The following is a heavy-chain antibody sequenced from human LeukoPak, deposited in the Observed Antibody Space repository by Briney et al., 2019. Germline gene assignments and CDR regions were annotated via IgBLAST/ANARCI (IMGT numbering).Heavy chain of an antibody. D-gene: IGHD1-26*01. V-gene: IGHV3-30*18. CDR1: GITFSSYG. CDR3: ANVVGATVDPHDY. J-gene: IGHJ4*02. CDR2: ISYDGSNK. Sequence: PGGSLRLSCAASGITFSSYGMHWVSQAPGKGLDWVAVISYDGSNKYYADSVKGRFTISRDNSKNTLYLQMNSLRAEDTAVYYCANVVGATVDPHDYWGQGTLVTVSS.